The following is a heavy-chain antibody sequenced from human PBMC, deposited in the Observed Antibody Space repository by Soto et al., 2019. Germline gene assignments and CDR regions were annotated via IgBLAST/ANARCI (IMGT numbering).Heavy chain of an antibody. CDR2: IYWDDDK. CDR1: GFSLTTSPMG. D-gene: IGHD1-1*01. CDR3: AHRLSGYSWNGGYFDY. V-gene: IGHV2-5*02. Sequence: QITLKESGPTLVKPTQTLTLTCTFSGFSLTTSPMGVGWIRQPPGKALEWLVVIYWDDDKRYSPSLKSRLTITKDTSKNQVVLTMTNMDPVDTATYYWAHRLSGYSWNGGYFDYWGQGALVTVSS. J-gene: IGHJ4*02.